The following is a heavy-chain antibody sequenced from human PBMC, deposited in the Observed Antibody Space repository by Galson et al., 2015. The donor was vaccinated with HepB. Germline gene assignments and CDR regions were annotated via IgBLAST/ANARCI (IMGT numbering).Heavy chain of an antibody. CDR2: ISAYNGNP. Sequence: SVKVSCKASGYTFTSYGISWVRQAPGQGLEWMGWISAYNGNPNYAQKLQGRVIMTTDTSTSTAYMELRSLRSDDTAVYYCARGSRFRYFDRIDRGGAFDIWGQGTMVTVSS. CDR1: GYTFTSYG. J-gene: IGHJ3*02. V-gene: IGHV1-18*01. CDR3: ARGSRFRYFDRIDRGGAFDI. D-gene: IGHD3-9*01.